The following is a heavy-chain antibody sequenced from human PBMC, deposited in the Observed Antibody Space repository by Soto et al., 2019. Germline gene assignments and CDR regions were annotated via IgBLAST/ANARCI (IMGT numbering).Heavy chain of an antibody. Sequence: QVQLVESGGGVVQPGRSLRLSCAASGFTFSSYGMHWVRLAPGKGLELVTVISYDGSNKYYADSVKGRFTISRDNSKNTLYLQMNSLRAEDTAVYYCAKDQQPWNDHDYYYGMDVWGQGTTVTVSS. CDR2: ISYDGSNK. CDR1: GFTFSSYG. V-gene: IGHV3-30*18. D-gene: IGHD1-1*01. CDR3: AKDQQPWNDHDYYYGMDV. J-gene: IGHJ6*02.